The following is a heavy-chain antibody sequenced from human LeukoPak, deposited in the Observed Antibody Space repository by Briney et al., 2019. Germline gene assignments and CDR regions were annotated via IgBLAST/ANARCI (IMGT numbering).Heavy chain of an antibody. J-gene: IGHJ6*03. Sequence: GGSLRLSCAASGFRFNTFWMSWVRQAPGKGLEWVSCISSSSSYIYYADSVKGRFTISRDNAKNTLYLQMNSLRAEDTAVYYCAKSWYYYYYMDVWGKGTTVIVSS. CDR3: AKSWYYYYYMDV. CDR1: GFRFNTFW. V-gene: IGHV3-21*04. CDR2: ISSSSSYI.